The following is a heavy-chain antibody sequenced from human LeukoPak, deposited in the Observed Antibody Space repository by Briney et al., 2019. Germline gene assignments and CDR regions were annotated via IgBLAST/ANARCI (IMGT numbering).Heavy chain of an antibody. CDR1: GFTFSSYA. CDR2: ISYDGSNK. V-gene: IGHV3-30*04. Sequence: PGGSLRLSCAASGFTFSSYAMHWVRQAPGKGLEWVAVISYDGSNKYYADSVKGRFTISRDNSKNTLYLQMNSLRAEDTAVYYCARDTATAISYYFDYWGQGTLVTVSS. CDR3: ARDTATAISYYFDY. D-gene: IGHD2-21*02. J-gene: IGHJ4*02.